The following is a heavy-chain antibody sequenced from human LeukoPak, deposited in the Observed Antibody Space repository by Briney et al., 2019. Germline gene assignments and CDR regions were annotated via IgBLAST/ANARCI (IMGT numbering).Heavy chain of an antibody. J-gene: IGHJ4*02. V-gene: IGHV3-30*18. D-gene: IGHD6-19*01. CDR3: AKDLAAVAGKAGGFDY. CDR1: GFTFSSYG. CDR2: ISYDGSNK. Sequence: PGRSLRLSCAASGFTFSSYGMHWVRQAPGKGLEWVAVISYDGSNKYYADSVKGRFTISRDNSKNTLYLQMNSLRAEDTAVYYCAKDLAAVAGKAGGFDYWGQGTLVTVSS.